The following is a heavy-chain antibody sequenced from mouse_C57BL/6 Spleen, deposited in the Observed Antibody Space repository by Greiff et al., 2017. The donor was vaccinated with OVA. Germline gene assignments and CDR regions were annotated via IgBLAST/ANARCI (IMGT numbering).Heavy chain of an antibody. Sequence: VQLQQSGAELARPGASVKLSCKASGYTFTSYGISWVKQRTGQGLEWIGDIYPRSGNTSYNEKFKGKATLTADKSSSTAYMELRSLTSDDSAVYFCARSYYDYKDFAYWGQGTLVTVSA. CDR3: ARSYYDYKDFAY. D-gene: IGHD2-4*01. CDR2: IYPRSGNT. V-gene: IGHV1-81*01. CDR1: GYTFTSYG. J-gene: IGHJ3*01.